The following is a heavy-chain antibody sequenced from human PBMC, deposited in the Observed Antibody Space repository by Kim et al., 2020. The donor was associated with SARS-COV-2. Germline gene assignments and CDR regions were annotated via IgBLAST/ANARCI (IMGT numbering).Heavy chain of an antibody. CDR3: ASVSGTSLSAGMAV. D-gene: IGHD1-26*01. V-gene: IGHV3-66*01. CDR1: GFTVSSKY. Sequence: GGSLRLSCAASGFTVSSKYMSWVRQAPGKGLEWVSVIYSGGSTYYADSVKGRFTISRDNSKNTLYLQMNSLRAQDSAVYYCASVSGTSLSAGMAVWGQGPTLPLSS. CDR2: IYSGGST. J-gene: IGHJ6*02.